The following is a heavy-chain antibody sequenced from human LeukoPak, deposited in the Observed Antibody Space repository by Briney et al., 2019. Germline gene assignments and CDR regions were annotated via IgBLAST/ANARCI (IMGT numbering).Heavy chain of an antibody. V-gene: IGHV1-69*13. J-gene: IGHJ6*02. CDR2: IIPIFGTA. Sequence: GASVKVSCKASGGTFSSYAISWVRQAPGQGLEWMGGIIPIFGTANYAQKFQGRVTITADESTSTAYMELSSLRSEDTAVYYCARGRSLWDIMDVWGQGTTVTVSS. D-gene: IGHD1-26*01. CDR3: ARGRSLWDIMDV. CDR1: GGTFSSYA.